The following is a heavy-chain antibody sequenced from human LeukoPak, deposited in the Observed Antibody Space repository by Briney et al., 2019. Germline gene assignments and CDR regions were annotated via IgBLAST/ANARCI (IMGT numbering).Heavy chain of an antibody. Sequence: SVKFSCNASGGTFSSYAISWVRQSPGHGLEWMGGIIPIFGTANDAQKFQGRVTITAAESTSTAYMELSSLRSEDTAVYYCARGPPHYYGSGSYYTGHPTTYYGMDVWGQETTVTVSS. J-gene: IGHJ6*02. CDR1: GGTFSSYA. V-gene: IGHV1-69*13. CDR3: ARGPPHYYGSGSYYTGHPTTYYGMDV. D-gene: IGHD3-10*01. CDR2: IIPIFGTA.